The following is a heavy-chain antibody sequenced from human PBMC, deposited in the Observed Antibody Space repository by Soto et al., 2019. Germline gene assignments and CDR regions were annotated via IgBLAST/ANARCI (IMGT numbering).Heavy chain of an antibody. J-gene: IGHJ6*02. CDR3: AKNGGSGRYPDYYSAMAV. CDR2: ISWNSDSK. V-gene: IGHV3-9*01. Sequence: EVQLVESGGGGVQPGRSLRLSCAASGFTFDDYAMDWVRQAPGKGLEWVSGISWNSDSKVYADSVKGRFTISRDNAKNSLYLHMTSLRPDDTALYFCAKNGGSGRYPDYYSAMAVWGQGTTVTVSS. D-gene: IGHD3-10*01. CDR1: GFTFDDYA.